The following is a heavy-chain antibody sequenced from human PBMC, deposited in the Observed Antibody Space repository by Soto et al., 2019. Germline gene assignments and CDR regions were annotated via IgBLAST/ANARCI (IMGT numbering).Heavy chain of an antibody. CDR1: GGSFSGYY. CDR3: ARGLRRASGGYCSGGSCQSKYYFDY. J-gene: IGHJ4*02. D-gene: IGHD2-15*01. Sequence: SETLSLTCAVYGGSFSGYYWSWIRQPPGKGLEWIGEINHSGSTNYNPSLKSRVTISVDTSKNQFSLKLSSVTAADTAVYYCARGLRRASGGYCSGGSCQSKYYFDYWGQGTLVTVSS. CDR2: INHSGST. V-gene: IGHV4-34*01.